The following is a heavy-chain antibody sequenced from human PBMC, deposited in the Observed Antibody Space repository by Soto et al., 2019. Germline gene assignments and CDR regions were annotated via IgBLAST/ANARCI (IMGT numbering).Heavy chain of an antibody. D-gene: IGHD5-18*01. CDR3: AREKRRGYSYGYVHWFDP. CDR2: ISAYNGNT. J-gene: IGHJ5*02. CDR1: GYTFTSYG. Sequence: QVQLVQSGAEVKKPGASVKVSCKASGYTFTSYGISWVRQAPGQGLEWMGWISAYNGNTNCAQKLQGRVTMTTDTSTSTAYMELRSLRSDDTAVYYCAREKRRGYSYGYVHWFDPWGQGTLVTVSS. V-gene: IGHV1-18*04.